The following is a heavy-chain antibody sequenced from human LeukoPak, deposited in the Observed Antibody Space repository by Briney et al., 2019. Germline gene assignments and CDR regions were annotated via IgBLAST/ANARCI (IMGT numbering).Heavy chain of an antibody. Sequence: PSETLSLTCTVSGGSISSYYWSWIRQPQGKGREWIGYIYYSGSTNYNPSLKSRVTISVDSSKNQFSLKLSSVTAADTAVYYCARRKMGAVAPWGQGTLVTVSS. J-gene: IGHJ5*02. D-gene: IGHD6-19*01. CDR2: IYYSGST. CDR1: GGSISSYY. CDR3: ARRKMGAVAP. V-gene: IGHV4-59*13.